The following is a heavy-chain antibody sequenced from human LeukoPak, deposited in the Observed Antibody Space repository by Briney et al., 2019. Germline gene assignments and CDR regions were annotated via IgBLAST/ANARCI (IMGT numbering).Heavy chain of an antibody. J-gene: IGHJ5*02. CDR2: TSDDGRKK. CDR3: ARDRSYAVNQGGWLDP. D-gene: IGHD2-2*01. CDR1: GFTFSNFA. V-gene: IGHV3-30*01. Sequence: PGRSLRLSCVASGFTFSNFAIHWVRQGPGKGLEWVAVTSDDGRKKYYADSVKGRFTISRDNSKNTLYLQMNSLRTDDTAIYYYARDRSYAVNQGGWLDPWGQGTLVSVSS.